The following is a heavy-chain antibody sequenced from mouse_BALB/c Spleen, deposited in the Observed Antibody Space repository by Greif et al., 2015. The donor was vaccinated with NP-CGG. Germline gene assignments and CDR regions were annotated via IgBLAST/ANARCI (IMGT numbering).Heavy chain of an antibody. Sequence: VQLQQSGPELVKPGASVKISCKASGYTFTDYYINWVKQKPGQGLEWIGWIYPGSGNTKYNEKFKGKATLTVDTSSSTVYMLLSSLTSEDTAVYFCARRTGTEAMDYWGQGTSVTVSS. J-gene: IGHJ4*01. CDR1: GYTFTDYY. CDR2: IYPGSGNT. D-gene: IGHD4-1*01. CDR3: ARRTGTEAMDY. V-gene: IGHV1-84*02.